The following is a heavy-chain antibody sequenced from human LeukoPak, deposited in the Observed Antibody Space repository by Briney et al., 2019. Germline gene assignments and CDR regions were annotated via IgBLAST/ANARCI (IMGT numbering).Heavy chain of an antibody. D-gene: IGHD4-17*01. CDR1: GFTFSSYS. J-gene: IGHJ6*03. Sequence: PGGSLRLSGAASGFTFSSYSMNWVRQAPGKGLEWVSSISSSSSYIYYADSVKGRFTISRDNAKNSLYLQMNSLRAEDTAVYYCAGLTTVTTSGTGYYYYYYMDVWGKGTTVTVSS. CDR2: ISSSSSYI. CDR3: AGLTTVTTSGTGYYYYYYMDV. V-gene: IGHV3-21*01.